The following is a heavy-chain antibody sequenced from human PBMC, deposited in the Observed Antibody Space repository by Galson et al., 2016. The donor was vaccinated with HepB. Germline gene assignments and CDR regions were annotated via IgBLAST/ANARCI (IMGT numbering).Heavy chain of an antibody. CDR2: ISSSGGMI. D-gene: IGHD5-18*01. Sequence: SLRLSCAASGFTFSSCEMHWVRQAPGKGLEWVSYISSSGGMIFYADSVRGRFTISRDHAENSLSLQMDSLRPEDTGVYFCVRDSGGYRDGPQYYLDYWGQGVLVTVSS. V-gene: IGHV3-48*03. J-gene: IGHJ4*02. CDR3: VRDSGGYRDGPQYYLDY. CDR1: GFTFSSCE.